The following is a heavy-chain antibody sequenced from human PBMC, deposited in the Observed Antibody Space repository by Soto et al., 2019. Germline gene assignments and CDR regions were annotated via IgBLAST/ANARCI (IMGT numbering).Heavy chain of an antibody. CDR3: ERGGSYCGNSEGEIDY. CDR1: GFTVSRNY. J-gene: IGHJ4*02. D-gene: IGHD2-21*02. Sequence: EVQLVESGGGVVQPGGSLSLACAASGFTVSRNYMSWFRQAPGKGLEWVSVIYSGGSTYYADSVKGRFTISRDNSKNTLYLQMNSMRAEDTAVYYWERGGSYCGNSEGEIDYWGQGTLVTVSS. CDR2: IYSGGST. V-gene: IGHV3-66*01.